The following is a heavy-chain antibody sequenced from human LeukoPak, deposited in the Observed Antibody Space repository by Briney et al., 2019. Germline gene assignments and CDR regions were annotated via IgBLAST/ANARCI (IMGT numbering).Heavy chain of an antibody. V-gene: IGHV1-18*01. CDR1: GYTFTSYG. CDR3: ARFYDIWSGYHINPDY. J-gene: IGHJ4*02. CDR2: ISAYSGNT. Sequence: ASVKVSCKASGYTFTSYGISWVRQAPGQGLEWVGWISAYSGNTNYAQKLQGRVTMTTDTSTSTDDMELRSLRSDDTGVYYCARFYDIWSGYHINPDYWGQGTLVTVSS. D-gene: IGHD3-3*01.